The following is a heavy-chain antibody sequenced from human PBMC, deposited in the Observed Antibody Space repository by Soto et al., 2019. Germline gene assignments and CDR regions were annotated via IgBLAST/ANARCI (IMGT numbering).Heavy chain of an antibody. V-gene: IGHV4-59*01. CDR3: ARVMVYSEDAFDI. J-gene: IGHJ3*02. Sequence: SETLSLTCTVSGGCISSYYWSWIRQPPGKGLEWIGYIYYSGSTNYNPSLKSRVTISVDTSKNQFSLKLSSVTVADTAVYYCARVMVYSEDAFDIWGQGTMVTVSS. CDR1: GGCISSYY. D-gene: IGHD2-8*01. CDR2: IYYSGST.